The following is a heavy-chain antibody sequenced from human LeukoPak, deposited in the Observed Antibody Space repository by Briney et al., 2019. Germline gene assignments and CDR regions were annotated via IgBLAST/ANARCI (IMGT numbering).Heavy chain of an antibody. J-gene: IGHJ4*02. V-gene: IGHV3-23*01. D-gene: IGHD5-24*01. CDR3: AKDHSADGWPTFEY. Sequence: GSLRLSCAVSGFGAHTFAMSWVRPAPGKGLEWLASITKYDGRLYYADSVRGRFTISRDTSQNELYLQMNSLRVDDSAIYYCAKDHSADGWPTFEYWGRGTLVTVSS. CDR2: ITKYDGRL. CDR1: GFGAHTFA.